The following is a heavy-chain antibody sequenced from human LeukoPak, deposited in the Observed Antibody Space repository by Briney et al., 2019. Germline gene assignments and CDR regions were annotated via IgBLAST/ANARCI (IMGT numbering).Heavy chain of an antibody. V-gene: IGHV5-51*01. Sequence: GESLKISRKGPGYSFTSYWLGRVRQMPGKGAEWGWIIYPVDSDTRYSRSFQGQVTISADKPISTAYMQWSSLKGSDTAMHYCARRRGYSGYGIWGEGTLVTLSS. CDR1: GYSFTSYW. J-gene: IGHJ4*02. CDR3: ARRRGYSGYGI. D-gene: IGHD5-12*01. CDR2: IYPVDSDT.